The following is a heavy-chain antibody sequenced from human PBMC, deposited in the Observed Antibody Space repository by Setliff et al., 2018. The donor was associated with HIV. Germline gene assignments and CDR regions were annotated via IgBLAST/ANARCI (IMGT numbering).Heavy chain of an antibody. CDR3: TTVGMATIDY. Sequence: PGGSLRLSCAASGLTFSSYDMHWVRQAAGKGLEWVSGIGRGGDTYYLGSVKGRFTISRDDSKNTLYLQMNSLKTEDTAVYYCTTVGMATIDYWGQGTLVTVSS. CDR2: IGRGGDT. J-gene: IGHJ4*02. D-gene: IGHD5-12*01. V-gene: IGHV3-13*01. CDR1: GLTFSSYD.